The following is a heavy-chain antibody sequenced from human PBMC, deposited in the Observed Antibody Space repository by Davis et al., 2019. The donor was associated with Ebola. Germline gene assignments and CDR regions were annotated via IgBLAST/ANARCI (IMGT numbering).Heavy chain of an antibody. CDR3: ATDPEGWLDFDD. J-gene: IGHJ4*02. CDR2: INSGGSYI. CDR1: GFTFSTYG. D-gene: IGHD6-19*01. V-gene: IGHV3-48*02. Sequence: PGGSLRLSCAASGFTFSTYGMTWVRQAPGKGLEWVSHINSGGSYISYTDPVKGRFIISRDDAKSTVYLEMNSLRDEDTAIYYCATDPEGWLDFDDWGQGTLVTVSS.